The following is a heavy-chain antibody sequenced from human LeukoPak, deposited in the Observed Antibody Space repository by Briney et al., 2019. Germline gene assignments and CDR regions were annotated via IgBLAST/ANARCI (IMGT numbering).Heavy chain of an antibody. D-gene: IGHD1-26*01. CDR3: AKDSIPALVYSGSYTYYFDF. CDR2: ISVSGGST. CDR1: GFTFSSYA. V-gene: IGHV3-23*01. Sequence: GGSLRLSYAVSGFTFSSYAMGWVRQAPGKGLEWVSVISVSGGSTYYADSVKGRFTISRDNSKNTLYLQMNSLRAEDTAVYYCAKDSIPALVYSGSYTYYFDFWGQGTLVTASS. J-gene: IGHJ4*02.